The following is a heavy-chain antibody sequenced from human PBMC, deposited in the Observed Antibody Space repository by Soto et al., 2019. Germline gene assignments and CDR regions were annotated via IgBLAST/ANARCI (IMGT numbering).Heavy chain of an antibody. V-gene: IGHV3-15*01. Sequence: GGSLRLSCEAPAFTFSNAWMGWVRQAPGKGLEWVGRIKSKTDGGTTDYAAPVKGRFTISRDDSKNMLYLQMNSLKTEDTAVYFCARSLWSPYFYYGLDVWGHGTTVTVSS. CDR1: AFTFSNAW. CDR2: IKSKTDGGTT. J-gene: IGHJ6*02. CDR3: ARSLWSPYFYYGLDV. D-gene: IGHD2-21*01.